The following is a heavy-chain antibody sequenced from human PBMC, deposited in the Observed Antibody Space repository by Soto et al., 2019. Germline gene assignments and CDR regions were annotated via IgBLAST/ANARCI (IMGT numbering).Heavy chain of an antibody. Sequence: QVQLVESGGGLVKPGGSLRLSCAASGFTFSDYYMSWIRQAPGKGLEWVSYISSSGSTIYYADSVKGRFTISWDNAKNSRSLQMNILRAEDTAVYYCASVREAATYGYFDLWGRGTLVTVSS. D-gene: IGHD3-10*01. CDR1: GFTFSDYY. J-gene: IGHJ2*01. CDR3: ASVREAATYGYFDL. V-gene: IGHV3-11*01. CDR2: ISSSGSTI.